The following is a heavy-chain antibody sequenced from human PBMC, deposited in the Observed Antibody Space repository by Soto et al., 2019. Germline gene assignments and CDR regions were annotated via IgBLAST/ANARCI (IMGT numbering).Heavy chain of an antibody. Sequence: SETLSLTCTVSGGSISSYYWSWIRQPPGKGLEWIGYIYYSGSTNYNPSLKSRVTISVDTSKNQFSLKLSSVTAADTAVYYCARVRTSSGYYLHPVNWFDPWGQGTLVTVSS. D-gene: IGHD3-22*01. CDR1: GGSISSYY. CDR3: ARVRTSSGYYLHPVNWFDP. CDR2: IYYSGST. J-gene: IGHJ5*02. V-gene: IGHV4-59*01.